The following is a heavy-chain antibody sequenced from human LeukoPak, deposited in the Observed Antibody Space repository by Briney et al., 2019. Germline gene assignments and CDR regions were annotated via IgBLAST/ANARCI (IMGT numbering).Heavy chain of an antibody. V-gene: IGHV3-30-3*01. J-gene: IGHJ3*02. Sequence: PGGSLRLSCAASGFTFSSYAMHWVRQAPGKGLEWVAVISYDGSNKYYADSVKGRFTISRDNAKNSLSLQMNSLRAEDTAVYYCASQYSSGPRDAFDIWGQGTMVTVSS. D-gene: IGHD5-18*01. CDR2: ISYDGSNK. CDR3: ASQYSSGPRDAFDI. CDR1: GFTFSSYA.